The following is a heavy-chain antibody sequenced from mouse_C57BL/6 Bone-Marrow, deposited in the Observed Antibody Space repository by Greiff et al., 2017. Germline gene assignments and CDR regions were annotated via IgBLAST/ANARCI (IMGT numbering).Heavy chain of an antibody. Sequence: EVKLVESEGGLVQPGSSMKLSCTASGFTFSDYYMAWVRQVPEKGLEWVANINYDGSSTYYLDSLKSRFIISRDNAKNILYLQMSRLKSEDTATYYCARELTYYGSSWDYYAMDYWGQGTSVTVSS. V-gene: IGHV5-16*01. CDR2: INYDGSST. CDR1: GFTFSDYY. D-gene: IGHD1-1*01. CDR3: ARELTYYGSSWDYYAMDY. J-gene: IGHJ4*01.